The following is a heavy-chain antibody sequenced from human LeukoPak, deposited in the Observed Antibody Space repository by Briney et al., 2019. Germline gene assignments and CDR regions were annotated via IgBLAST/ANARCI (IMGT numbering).Heavy chain of an antibody. J-gene: IGHJ4*02. Sequence: SETLSLTCAVYGGSFSGYYWSWIRQPPGKGLEWIGEINHSGSTNYNPSLKSRVTISVDTSKNQFSLKLSSATAADTAVYYCARGGIVLMVYAIPPYFDYWGQGTLVTVSS. CDR3: ARGGIVLMVYAIPPYFDY. V-gene: IGHV4-34*01. CDR1: GGSFSGYY. D-gene: IGHD2-8*01. CDR2: INHSGST.